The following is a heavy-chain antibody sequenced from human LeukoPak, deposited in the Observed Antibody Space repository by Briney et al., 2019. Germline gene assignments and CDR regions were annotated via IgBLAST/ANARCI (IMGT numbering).Heavy chain of an antibody. J-gene: IGHJ5*01. CDR1: GGSFSGYY. CDR3: AREASLRYCGGDCYSWFDP. CDR2: IYYSGST. D-gene: IGHD2-21*01. V-gene: IGHV4-59*12. Sequence: SETLSLTCAVSGGSFSGYYWSWIRQPPGKGMEWIGYIYYSGSTNYNPSLKSRVTISVDTSKNQFSLKLSSVTAADTAVYYCAREASLRYCGGDCYSWFDPWGQGTLVTVSS.